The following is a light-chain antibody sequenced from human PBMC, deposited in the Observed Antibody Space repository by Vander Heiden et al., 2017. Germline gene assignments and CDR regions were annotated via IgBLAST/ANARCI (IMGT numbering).Light chain of an antibody. V-gene: IGKV3-20*01. Sequence: EIVLTQSPGTLSLSPGERATLSCRASQSVSSTSLGWYQQKPGQAPRLLIYGASSRATGIPDRFSGSGSGTDFTLTIRRVEPEDFAVYYCQQFGGSPLWTFGQGTKVEIK. J-gene: IGKJ1*01. CDR1: QSVSSTS. CDR3: QQFGGSPLWT. CDR2: GAS.